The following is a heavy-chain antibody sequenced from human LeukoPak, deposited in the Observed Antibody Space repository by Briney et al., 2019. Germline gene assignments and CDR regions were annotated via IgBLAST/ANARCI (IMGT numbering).Heavy chain of an antibody. V-gene: IGHV4-34*01. D-gene: IGHD5-18*01. CDR1: GGSLSGYY. J-gene: IGHJ4*02. Sequence: PSETLSLTCAVYGGSLSGYYWSWIRQPPGKGLEWIGEINHSGSTNYNPSLKSRVTISVDTSKNQFSLKLSSATAADTAVYYCARRRGYSYGPFDYWGQGTLVTVSS. CDR2: INHSGST. CDR3: ARRRGYSYGPFDY.